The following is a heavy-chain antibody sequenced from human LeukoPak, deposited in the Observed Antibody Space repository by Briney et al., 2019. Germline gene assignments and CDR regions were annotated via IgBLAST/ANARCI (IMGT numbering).Heavy chain of an antibody. Sequence: ASVKVSCKASGYTFTNHDINWVRQASGQGLEWMGWMNPKSGNTGYLQKFQGRVTMTRDTSMGTAFMELSSLTSEDTAVYYCARGVNSQGTAMVLFDSWGQGSLVTVSA. V-gene: IGHV1-8*01. CDR2: MNPKSGNT. CDR3: ARGVNSQGTAMVLFDS. D-gene: IGHD5-18*01. CDR1: GYTFTNHD. J-gene: IGHJ4*02.